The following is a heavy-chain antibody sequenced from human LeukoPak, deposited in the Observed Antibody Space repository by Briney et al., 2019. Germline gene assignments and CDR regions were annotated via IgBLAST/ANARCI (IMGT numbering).Heavy chain of an antibody. CDR3: ARDQYDSGGSFLGTDY. D-gene: IGHD3-22*01. CDR1: GASITSGEFY. V-gene: IGHV4-30-4*01. Sequence: SETLSLTCTVSGASITSGEFYCSWIRQSPGKGLEWIGYVAYTGSTNYNPSLRSRVTMSLDMSKNQFSLKLRSVTAADTAIYYCARDQYDSGGSFLGTDYSGQGTLVTVSS. J-gene: IGHJ4*02. CDR2: VAYTGST.